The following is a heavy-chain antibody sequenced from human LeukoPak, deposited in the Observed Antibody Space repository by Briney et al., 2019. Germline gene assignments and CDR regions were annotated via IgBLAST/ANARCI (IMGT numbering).Heavy chain of an antibody. CDR3: ATQRGSYLWGTDFDY. V-gene: IGHV1-2*02. CDR2: INPNSGDT. D-gene: IGHD3-16*01. J-gene: IGHJ4*02. Sequence: GASVKVSCKASGYSFTSYYMHWVRQAPGQGLELMGWINPNSGDTKYAQKFQGRVTMTRDTSISTAYMELSRLRSDDTAVYYCATQRGSYLWGTDFDYWGQGTLVTVSS. CDR1: GYSFTSYY.